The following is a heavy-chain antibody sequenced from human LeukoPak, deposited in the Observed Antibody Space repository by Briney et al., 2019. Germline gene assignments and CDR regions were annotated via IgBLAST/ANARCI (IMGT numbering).Heavy chain of an antibody. Sequence: VKTGGSLRLSCAASGFTFSDYYMSWIRQAPGKGLEWVSYISSSGSTIYYADSVKGRFTISRDNAKNSLYLQMNSLRAEDTAVYYCARDSSSTSQLDCWGQGTLVTVSS. D-gene: IGHD2-2*01. J-gene: IGHJ4*02. CDR2: ISSSGSTI. CDR3: ARDSSSTSQLDC. V-gene: IGHV3-11*01. CDR1: GFTFSDYY.